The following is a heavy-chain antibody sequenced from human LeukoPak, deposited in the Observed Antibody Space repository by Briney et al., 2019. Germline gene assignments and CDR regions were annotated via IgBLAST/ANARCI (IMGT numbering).Heavy chain of an antibody. Sequence: SETLSLTCTVSGGSLSSSSYHWGWIRQPPGKGLEWIGSIYYRGSAYYNPSHKSRVTISVDTSKNQFSLKLSSVTAADTAVYYCARSLHYYDSSGYRDAFDIWGQGTMVTVSS. J-gene: IGHJ3*02. D-gene: IGHD3-22*01. CDR2: IYYRGSA. V-gene: IGHV4-39*01. CDR3: ARSLHYYDSSGYRDAFDI. CDR1: GGSLSSSSYH.